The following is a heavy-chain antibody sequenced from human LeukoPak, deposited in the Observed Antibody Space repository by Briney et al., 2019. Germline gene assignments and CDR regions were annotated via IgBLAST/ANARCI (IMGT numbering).Heavy chain of an antibody. Sequence: GGSLRLSCAASGFTFSSYEMSWVRQAPGKGLEWVSYISSSGSSIYYADSVKGRFTISRDNAKNSLYLQMNSLRAEDTAVYYCARGGDYEGWYFDLWGRGTLVTVSS. CDR2: ISSSGSSI. V-gene: IGHV3-48*03. CDR1: GFTFSSYE. J-gene: IGHJ2*01. D-gene: IGHD4-17*01. CDR3: ARGGDYEGWYFDL.